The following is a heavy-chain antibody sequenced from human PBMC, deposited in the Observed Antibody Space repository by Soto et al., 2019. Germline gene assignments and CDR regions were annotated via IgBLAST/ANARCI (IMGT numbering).Heavy chain of an antibody. CDR3: THSRNVYIDSVAECDY. CDR1: GFSLRSPGVG. CDR2: IFWTNDV. V-gene: IGHV2-5*01. Sequence: KESGPTLVKPTQTLTLTCTLSGFSLRSPGVGVGWIRQTPGKALEWLALIFWTNDVRYSTSLRSRLTITKDTSKNQVVITMTNVDPVDTGTYYCTHSRNVYIDSVAECDYWGQGTLVSVSS. D-gene: IGHD3-9*01. J-gene: IGHJ4*02.